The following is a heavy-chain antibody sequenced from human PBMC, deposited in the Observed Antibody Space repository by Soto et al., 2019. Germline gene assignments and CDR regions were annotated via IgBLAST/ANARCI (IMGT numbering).Heavy chain of an antibody. CDR2: IYAGSIT. CDR1: GITVSSYY. D-gene: IGHD3-22*01. Sequence: GGSLRLSCAVSGITVSSYYMSWVRQAAGKGLEWVSVIYAGSITYYADSVKGRFTIYRDNSKNTLNLEMNSLRVEDTAVYYCARIPYDNSGTIFDYWGQGTLVTVSS. V-gene: IGHV3-53*01. CDR3: ARIPYDNSGTIFDY. J-gene: IGHJ4*02.